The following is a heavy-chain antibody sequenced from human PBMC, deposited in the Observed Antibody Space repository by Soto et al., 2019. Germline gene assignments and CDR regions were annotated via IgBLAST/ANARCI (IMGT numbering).Heavy chain of an antibody. J-gene: IGHJ4*02. CDR3: GRLAARRIDY. CDR1: GGTFRSYG. CDR2: ITPRFGIA. D-gene: IGHD6-25*01. Sequence: QVQLVQSGPEVKKPGSTVTVSCTAPGGTFRSYGISWVRQAPGQGLEWMGGITPRFGIADYAQKFQGRVTMTADESTNTANMELSSLRPGDTAVYFCGRLAARRIDYWGQGTLVTVSS. V-gene: IGHV1-69*01.